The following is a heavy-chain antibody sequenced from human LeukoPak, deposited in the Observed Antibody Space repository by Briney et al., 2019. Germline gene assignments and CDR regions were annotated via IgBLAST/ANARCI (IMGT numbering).Heavy chain of an antibody. CDR1: GFTFSSYS. D-gene: IGHD3-22*01. J-gene: IGHJ5*02. CDR2: ISSSSSYI. V-gene: IGHV3-21*01. CDR3: ARTTMTPNWFDP. Sequence: GGSLRLSCAASGFTFSSYSMNWVRQAPGKGLEWVSSISSSSSYIYYADSAKGRFTISRDNAKNSLYLQMNSLRAEDTAVYYCARTTMTPNWFDPWGQGTLVTVSS.